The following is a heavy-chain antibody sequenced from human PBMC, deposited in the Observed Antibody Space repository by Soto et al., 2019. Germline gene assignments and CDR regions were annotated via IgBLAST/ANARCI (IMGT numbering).Heavy chain of an antibody. J-gene: IGHJ3*02. CDR3: ARDPTPRIAVAAAFDI. CDR1: GFTFSSYG. D-gene: IGHD6-19*01. Sequence: PGGSLRLSCAASGFTFSSYGMHWVRQAPGKGLEWVAVKWYDGSNKYYADSVKGRFTISRDNSKNTLYLQMNSLRAEDTAVYYCARDPTPRIAVAAAFDIWGQGTMVTVSS. CDR2: KWYDGSNK. V-gene: IGHV3-33*01.